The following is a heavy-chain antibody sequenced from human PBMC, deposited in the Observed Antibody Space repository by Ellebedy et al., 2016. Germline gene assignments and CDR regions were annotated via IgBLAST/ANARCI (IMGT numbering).Heavy chain of an antibody. CDR1: GFTFCTYW. CDR2: INTDGSTT. CDR3: ARDSPLGAPFDY. V-gene: IGHV3-74*01. J-gene: IGHJ4*02. D-gene: IGHD3-16*01. Sequence: GESLKISXAASGFTFCTYWMHWVRQAPGKGLFWVSHINTDGSTTTYADSVKGRFTISRDNAKNTLYLQMNSLRAEDTAVYYCARDSPLGAPFDYWGQGTLVTVSS.